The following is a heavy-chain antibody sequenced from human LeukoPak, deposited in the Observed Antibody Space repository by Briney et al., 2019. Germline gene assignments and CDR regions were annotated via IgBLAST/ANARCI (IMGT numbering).Heavy chain of an antibody. Sequence: ASVKVSCKASGYTFTSYGISWVRQAPGQGLEWMGWISGYNGNTNYAQKLQGRVTMTTDTSTTTAYMELRSLRSDDTAVYYCARDRDIVATIKAGKDAFDIWGQGTMVTVSS. D-gene: IGHD5-12*01. CDR2: ISGYNGNT. J-gene: IGHJ3*02. CDR1: GYTFTSYG. V-gene: IGHV1-18*01. CDR3: ARDRDIVATIKAGKDAFDI.